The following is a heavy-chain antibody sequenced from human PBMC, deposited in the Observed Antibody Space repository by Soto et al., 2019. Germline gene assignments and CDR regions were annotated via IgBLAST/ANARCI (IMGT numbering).Heavy chain of an antibody. CDR3: ARGSGGMGNTFDY. V-gene: IGHV5-51*01. Sequence: PGESLKISCKGSGYSFTNYWIGWVRQMPGKGLEWMGIIYAGDSDTRYSPSFQGQVTISVDKSISTAYLHCSSLKASDTAMYYCARGSGGMGNTFDYWGQGTLVTVSS. CDR2: IYAGDSDT. CDR1: GYSFTNYW. J-gene: IGHJ4*02. D-gene: IGHD6-13*01.